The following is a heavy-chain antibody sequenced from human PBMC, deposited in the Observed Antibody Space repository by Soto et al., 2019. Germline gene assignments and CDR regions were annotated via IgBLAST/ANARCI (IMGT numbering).Heavy chain of an antibody. Sequence: QVQLVQSGAEVKKPGSSVKVSCKASGGTFSSYAISWVRQSPGQGLDWMGGIIPIFGTANYAQTFQGRVTITADKSTITADMELSSLRSEATAVYYCARGVHYYDSSGYPYYFGYWGQGNLVNVS. V-gene: IGHV1-69*06. J-gene: IGHJ4*02. CDR3: ARGVHYYDSSGYPYYFGY. CDR1: GGTFSSYA. CDR2: IIPIFGTA. D-gene: IGHD3-22*01.